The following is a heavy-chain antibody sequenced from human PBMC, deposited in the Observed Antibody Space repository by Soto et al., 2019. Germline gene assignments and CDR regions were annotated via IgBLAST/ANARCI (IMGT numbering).Heavy chain of an antibody. Sequence: SETLSLTCSVSGGSIRDYFWTWIRQSPGRGLEWIGYISSSGTVKYNSSLKSRVTISLDRSRNQFSLKLSSVTAADTAVYFCARDRKLELPGNYDYHGMDVGGKGTTVTVS. D-gene: IGHD1-7*01. V-gene: IGHV4-59*01. CDR3: ARDRKLELPGNYDYHGMDV. J-gene: IGHJ6*04. CDR1: GGSIRDYF. CDR2: ISSSGTV.